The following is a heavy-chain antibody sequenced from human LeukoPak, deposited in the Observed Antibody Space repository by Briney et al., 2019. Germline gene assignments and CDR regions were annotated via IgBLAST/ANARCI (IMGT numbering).Heavy chain of an antibody. D-gene: IGHD6-13*01. CDR2: ISYDGSNK. Sequence: GGSLRLSCAASGFTFSSYAMHWVRQAPGKGLEWVAVISYDGSNKYYADSVKGRFTISRDNSKNTLYLQMNSLRAEDTAVYYCASVSSSWKDAFDIWSQGTMVTVSS. CDR1: GFTFSSYA. J-gene: IGHJ3*02. V-gene: IGHV3-30-3*01. CDR3: ASVSSSWKDAFDI.